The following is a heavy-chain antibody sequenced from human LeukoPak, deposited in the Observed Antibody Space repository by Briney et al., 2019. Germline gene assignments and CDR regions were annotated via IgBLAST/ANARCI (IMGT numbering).Heavy chain of an antibody. Sequence: SETLSLTCTVSGYSISSGYYWGWIRQPPGKGLEWIGSIYHSGRTFYNPSLKSRVTISVDTSKNQFSLKLTSVTAADTAVYYCARQLHYYGSGSYYPSLPFDYWGQGTLVTVSS. CDR3: ARQLHYYGSGSYYPSLPFDY. J-gene: IGHJ4*02. D-gene: IGHD3-10*01. V-gene: IGHV4-38-2*02. CDR1: GYSISSGYY. CDR2: IYHSGRT.